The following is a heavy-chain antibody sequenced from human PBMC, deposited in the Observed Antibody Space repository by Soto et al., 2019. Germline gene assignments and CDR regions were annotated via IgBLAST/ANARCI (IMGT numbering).Heavy chain of an antibody. CDR2: IIPIFGTA. CDR1: GGTFSSYA. V-gene: IGHV1-69*12. D-gene: IGHD2-15*01. Sequence: QVQLVQSGAAVKKPGSSVKVSCKASGGTFSSYAISWVRQAPGQGLEWMGGIIPIFGTANYAQKFQGRVTITADESTSTAYMELSSLRSEDTAVYYCARARGCSGGSCYSSWFDPWGQGTLVTVSS. J-gene: IGHJ5*02. CDR3: ARARGCSGGSCYSSWFDP.